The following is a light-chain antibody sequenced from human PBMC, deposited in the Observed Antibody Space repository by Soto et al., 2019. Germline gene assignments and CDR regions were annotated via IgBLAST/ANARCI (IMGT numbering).Light chain of an antibody. CDR2: EVS. CDR3: SSYGGSNRWV. Sequence: QSVLTQPPSASGSPGQSVTISCTGTSSDVGGYNYVSWYQQHPGKAPTLMIYEVSKRPSGVPDRFSACKSGNTASLTVSGLQAEDEADYYCSSYGGSNRWVFGGGTQLTVL. J-gene: IGLJ3*02. V-gene: IGLV2-8*01. CDR1: SSDVGGYNY.